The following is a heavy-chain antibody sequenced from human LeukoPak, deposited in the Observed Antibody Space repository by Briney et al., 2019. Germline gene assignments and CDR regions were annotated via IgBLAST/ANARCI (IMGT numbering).Heavy chain of an antibody. D-gene: IGHD1-26*01. CDR2: FDPEDGET. J-gene: IGHJ3*02. CDR1: GYTLTELS. CDR3: ATDRELSSAFDI. Sequence: ASVKVSCKVSGYTLTELSMHWVRQAPGKGLEWMGGFDPEDGETIYAQKFQGRVTMTEDTSTDTAYMELSSLRSEDTAVYYCATDRELSSAFDIWGQGTMVTVSS. V-gene: IGHV1-24*01.